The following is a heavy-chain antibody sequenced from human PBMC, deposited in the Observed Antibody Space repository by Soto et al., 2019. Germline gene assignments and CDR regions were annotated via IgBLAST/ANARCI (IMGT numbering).Heavy chain of an antibody. CDR2: IWYDGSNK. J-gene: IGHJ4*02. CDR3: ARDSHVGSGWQLTADY. CDR1: GFTFSSYG. Sequence: GSLRLSCAASGFTFSSYGMHWVRQAPGKGLEWVAVIWYDGSNKYYAESVKGRFTISRDNSKNTPYLQMNSLRAGDTAVYYCARDSHVGSGWQLTADYWGQGTLVTVSS. V-gene: IGHV3-33*01. D-gene: IGHD6-19*01.